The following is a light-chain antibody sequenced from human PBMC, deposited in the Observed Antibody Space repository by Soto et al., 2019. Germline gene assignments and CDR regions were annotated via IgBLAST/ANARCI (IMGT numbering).Light chain of an antibody. J-gene: IGKJ1*01. CDR1: QSVSSSY. CDR3: QQYGSSSWT. V-gene: IGKV3-20*01. Sequence: EIVLTQSPGTLSLSPGERATLSCRASQSVSSSYLAWYQQKPGQAPRLLIYGASSRATGIPDRFSGSGSGTDFTLTISRMATADFALYYCQQYGSSSWTFGQGTKVDSK. CDR2: GAS.